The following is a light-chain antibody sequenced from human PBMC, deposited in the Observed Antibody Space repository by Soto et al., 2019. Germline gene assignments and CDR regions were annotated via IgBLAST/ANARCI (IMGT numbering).Light chain of an antibody. CDR1: QSVSSN. CDR3: QQYNNWPPN. Sequence: EIVMTQSPATLSVSPGERATLSCRASQSVSSNLAWYQQKPGQAPRLLIYGESTRATGIPARFSGSGSGTEFTLTISSLQSEDFAVYYCQQYNNWPPNFGQGTRLEIK. J-gene: IGKJ5*01. CDR2: GES. V-gene: IGKV3-15*01.